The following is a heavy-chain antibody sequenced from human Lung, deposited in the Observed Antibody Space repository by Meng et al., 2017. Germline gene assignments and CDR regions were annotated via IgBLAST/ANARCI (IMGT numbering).Heavy chain of an antibody. CDR2: IFHSGST. J-gene: IGHJ4*02. D-gene: IGHD1-26*01. V-gene: IGHV4-4*02. CDR3: ARFDISSSGRGDY. Sequence: VPLRESVPGRVNPSGTRSLPCAVSAGSITSSTCGIWVRQTPGKGLEWFGEIFHSGSTNYNPPLESRVTISVDKSKNQFSLKVYSVTAADTATYYCARFDISSSGRGDYWGQGILVTVSS. CDR1: AGSITSSTC.